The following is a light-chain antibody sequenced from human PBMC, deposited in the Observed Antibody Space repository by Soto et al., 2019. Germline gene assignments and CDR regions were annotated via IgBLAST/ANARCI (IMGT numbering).Light chain of an antibody. CDR3: QQRSNWIT. CDR2: DAS. CDR1: QSVNNNY. Sequence: EIVLTQSPGTLSLSPGERATLSCMASQSVNNNYLAWYQQKPGQAPRLLIYDASNRATGIPARFSGSGSGTDFTLTISSLEPEDFAVYYCQQRSNWITFGQGTRLEIK. J-gene: IGKJ5*01. V-gene: IGKV3-11*01.